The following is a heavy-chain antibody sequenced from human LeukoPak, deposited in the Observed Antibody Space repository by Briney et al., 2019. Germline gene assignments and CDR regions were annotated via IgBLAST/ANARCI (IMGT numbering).Heavy chain of an antibody. D-gene: IGHD2-21*02. CDR2: IYTSGNT. V-gene: IGHV4-4*07. CDR3: AKGDPYCGGDCYPNLDFDY. J-gene: IGHJ4*02. Sequence: PSETLSLTCTVSGGSISTYYWNWIRQPAGKGLEWIGRIYTSGNTNYNPSLKSRVTMSLDTSKNQFSLKLSSVTAADTAVYYCAKGDPYCGGDCYPNLDFDYWGQGTLVTVSS. CDR1: GGSISTYY.